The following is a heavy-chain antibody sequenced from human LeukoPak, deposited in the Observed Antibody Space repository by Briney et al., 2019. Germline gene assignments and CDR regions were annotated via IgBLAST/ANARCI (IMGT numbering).Heavy chain of an antibody. Sequence: SETLSLTCTVSGGSISSSSYYWGWIRQPPGKGLEWIGSIYYSGSTYYNPSLKSRVTISVDTSKNQFSLKLSSVTAADTAVYYCARRHYYYGMDVWGQGATVTVSS. CDR1: GGSISSSSYY. CDR2: IYYSGST. CDR3: ARRHYYYGMDV. J-gene: IGHJ6*02. V-gene: IGHV4-39*01.